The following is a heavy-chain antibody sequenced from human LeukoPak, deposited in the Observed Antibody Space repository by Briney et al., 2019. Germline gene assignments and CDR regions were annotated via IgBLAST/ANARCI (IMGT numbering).Heavy chain of an antibody. D-gene: IGHD3-10*01. V-gene: IGHV1-3*01. CDR1: GYTFTRYG. CDR2: INGNT. J-gene: IGHJ5*02. CDR3: ARDLVRWGGWLDA. Sequence: GASVKVSCKASGYTFTRYGIHWMRQGPGQSLEWMGWINGNTKYSEKLQDSVTITWDTSASTAYMELSSLRSEDTAVYYCARDLVRWGGWLDAWGQGTLVIVSS.